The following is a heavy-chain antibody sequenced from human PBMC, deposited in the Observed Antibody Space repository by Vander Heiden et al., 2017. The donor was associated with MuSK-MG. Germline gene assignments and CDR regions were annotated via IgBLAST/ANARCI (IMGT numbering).Heavy chain of an antibody. J-gene: IGHJ5*02. V-gene: IGHV4-59*01. CDR1: GGSISSYY. CDR2: IYYSGST. CDR3: ARDGAGRKGWFDP. Sequence: QVQLQESGPGLVKPSETLSLTCTVSGGSISSYYWSWIRQPPGKGLEWIGYIYYSGSTNDNPALKSRVTISVDTSKNQFSLKMRSVTAADTAVYYFARDGAGRKGWFDPWCQGTMVTVSS. D-gene: IGHD1-26*01.